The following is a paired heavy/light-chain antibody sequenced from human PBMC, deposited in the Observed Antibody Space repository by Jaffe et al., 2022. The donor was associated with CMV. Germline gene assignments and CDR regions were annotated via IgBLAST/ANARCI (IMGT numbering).Light chain of an antibody. CDR2: WAS. J-gene: IGKJ4*01. CDR1: QNILSSLNNMNY. V-gene: IGKV4-1*01. Sequence: DIVMTQSPDSLAVSLGERATITCKSSQNILSSLNNMNYLAWYQQKPGQPPKLLIYWASTRESGVPDRFSGSGSGTDFTLTISSLQAEDVAVYYCQHYYNIPLTFGGGTKVEIK. CDR3: QHYYNIPLT.
Heavy chain of an antibody. CDR2: IYSDDST. V-gene: IGHV3-66*01. CDR1: GFTVSNNH. D-gene: IGHD6-6*01. Sequence: EVQLVESGGGLVQPGGSLRLSCAASGFTVSNNHMSWVRQAPGKGLEWVSVIYSDDSTYYADSVKGRFTISKDNSKNMVYLQMNNLRAEDSAVYYCARDGARQLVLFDCWGQGTLVTVSS. CDR3: ARDGARQLVLFDC. J-gene: IGHJ4*02.